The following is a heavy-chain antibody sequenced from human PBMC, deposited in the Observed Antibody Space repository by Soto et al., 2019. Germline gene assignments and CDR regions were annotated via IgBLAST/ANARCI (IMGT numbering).Heavy chain of an antibody. D-gene: IGHD3-9*01. Sequence: GGSLRLSCAASGFTVSSNYMSWVRQAPGKGLEWVSVIYSGGSTYYADSVKGRFTISRGNSKNTLYLQMNSLRAEDTAVYYCAGAEPYYDILTGYRPYYMDVWGKGTTVTVSS. CDR2: IYSGGST. J-gene: IGHJ6*03. V-gene: IGHV3-66*01. CDR1: GFTVSSNY. CDR3: AGAEPYYDILTGYRPYYMDV.